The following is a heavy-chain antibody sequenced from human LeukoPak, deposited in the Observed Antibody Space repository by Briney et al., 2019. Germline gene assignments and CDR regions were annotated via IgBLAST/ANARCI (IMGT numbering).Heavy chain of an antibody. Sequence: SETLSLTCTVSGASVSSFYWNWIRQPPGKGLEWIGSMYYSGTTNYDPSFKSRVTISLDTSKNEFSLRLKSLTAADTAVYYCAGQVGARIRYYYTSGLDIWGQGTTVAVSS. V-gene: IGHV4-59*02. D-gene: IGHD1-26*01. J-gene: IGHJ6*02. CDR3: AGQVGARIRYYYTSGLDI. CDR2: MYYSGTT. CDR1: GASVSSFY.